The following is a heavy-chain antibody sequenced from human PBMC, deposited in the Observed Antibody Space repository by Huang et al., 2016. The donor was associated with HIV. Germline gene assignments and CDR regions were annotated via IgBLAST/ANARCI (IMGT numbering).Heavy chain of an antibody. CDR2: ISPSSSFI. CDR3: ARDRGQQLSPFDS. D-gene: IGHD6-13*01. CDR1: GFSLDSYN. J-gene: IGHJ4*02. V-gene: IGHV3-21*01. Sequence: EVQLVESGGGLVKPGGSLRLSCAASGFSLDSYNMYWVRQPPGKGLQWGSSISPSSSFIDYADSVKGRFSISRDNAKNSLYLQMNNLRGEDTAVYYCARDRGQQLSPFDSWGQGTLVTVSS.